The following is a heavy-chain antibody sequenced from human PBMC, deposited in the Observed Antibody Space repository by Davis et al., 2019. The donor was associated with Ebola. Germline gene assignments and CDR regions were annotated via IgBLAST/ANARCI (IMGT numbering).Heavy chain of an antibody. CDR3: ARDRGPRGWFDP. D-gene: IGHD3-10*01. V-gene: IGHV3-33*01. Sequence: GESLKISCAASGFTFISYGMHWVRQAPGKGLEWVAVIWYDGSNKYYADSVKGRFTISRDNSKNTLYLQMNSLRAEDTAVYYCARDRGPRGWFDPWGQGTLVTVSS. CDR1: GFTFISYG. CDR2: IWYDGSNK. J-gene: IGHJ5*02.